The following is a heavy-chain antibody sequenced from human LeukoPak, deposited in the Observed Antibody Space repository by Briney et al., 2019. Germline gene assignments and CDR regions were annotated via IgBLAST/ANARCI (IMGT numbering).Heavy chain of an antibody. D-gene: IGHD1-26*01. CDR3: ARAIVGATSWFDP. CDR2: INPSGGST. J-gene: IGHJ5*02. V-gene: IGHV1-46*01. CDR1: GYTFTSYY. Sequence: ASVKVSCKASGYTFTSYYMRWVRQAPGQGLEWMGIINPSGGSTSYAQKFQGRVTMTRDTSTSTVYMELSSLRSEYTAVYYCARAIVGATSWFDPWGQGTLVTVSS.